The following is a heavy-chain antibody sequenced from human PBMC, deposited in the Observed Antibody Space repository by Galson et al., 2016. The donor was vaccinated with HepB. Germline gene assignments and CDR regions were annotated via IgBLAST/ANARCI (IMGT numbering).Heavy chain of an antibody. J-gene: IGHJ6*02. V-gene: IGHV4-34*01. D-gene: IGHD2-2*01. CDR1: GGSFSDYY. Sequence: SETLSLTCAVYGGSFSDYYWSWIRQPPGKGLEWIGEINHSGTTNYNPSLKSRLTISVDTSKNHFSLKLSSVTAADTAVYYCAGGFVVVKVNYYNYYGMDVWGQGTTVTVSS. CDR2: INHSGTT. CDR3: AGGFVVVKVNYYNYYGMDV.